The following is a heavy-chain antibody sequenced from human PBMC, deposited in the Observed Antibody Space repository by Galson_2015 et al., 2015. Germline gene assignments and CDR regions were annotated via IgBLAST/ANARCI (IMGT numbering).Heavy chain of an antibody. D-gene: IGHD1-14*01. V-gene: IGHV3-53*01. J-gene: IGHJ4*02. CDR3: ASYITRGY. CDR1: GFSVSSNY. CDR2: IYSGGTT. Sequence: SMRLSCAASGFSVSSNYMSWVRQAPGKGLEWVSVIYSGGTTNYADSVKGRFTISRDNSKNTLSLQMNSLRVEDTAVYYCASYITRGYWGQGTLVTVSS.